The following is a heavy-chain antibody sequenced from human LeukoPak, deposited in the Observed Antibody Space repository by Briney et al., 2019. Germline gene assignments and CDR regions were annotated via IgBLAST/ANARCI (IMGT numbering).Heavy chain of an antibody. Sequence: ASVKVSCKASGGTFSSYAISWVRQAPGQGLEWMGRIIPIFGTANYAQKFQGRVTITTDESTSTAYIELSSLRSEDTAVYYCASSAERWLQFYFDYWGQGTLVTVSS. D-gene: IGHD5-24*01. CDR1: GGTFSSYA. J-gene: IGHJ4*02. V-gene: IGHV1-69*05. CDR3: ASSAERWLQFYFDY. CDR2: IIPIFGTA.